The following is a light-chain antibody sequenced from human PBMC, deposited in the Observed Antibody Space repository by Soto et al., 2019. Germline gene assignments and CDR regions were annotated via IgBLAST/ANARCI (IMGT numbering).Light chain of an antibody. Sequence: EIVLTQSPATLSLSPGERATLSCGASQSINNTYLAWYQQKPGLAPRLLIYDASTRAAGIPDRFSGSGSGTDFTLTISRLEPEDFAVYYCQQFDNLITFGGGTKVEIK. J-gene: IGKJ4*01. V-gene: IGKV3D-20*01. CDR2: DAS. CDR3: QQFDNLIT. CDR1: QSINNTY.